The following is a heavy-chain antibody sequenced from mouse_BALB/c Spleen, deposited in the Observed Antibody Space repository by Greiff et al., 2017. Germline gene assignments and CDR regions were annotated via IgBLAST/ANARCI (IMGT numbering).Heavy chain of an antibody. CDR1: GFNITDTY. V-gene: IGHV14-3*02. CDR2: IDPANGNT. J-gene: IGHJ4*01. D-gene: IGHD1-1*01. Sequence: EVQLQQSGAELVKPGASVKLSCTASGFNITDTYMHWVKQRPEQGLEWIGRIDPANGNTKYDPKFQGKATITADTSSNTAYLQLSSLTSEDTAVYYCAFTTVVAPYAMDYWGQGTSVTVSS. CDR3: AFTTVVAPYAMDY.